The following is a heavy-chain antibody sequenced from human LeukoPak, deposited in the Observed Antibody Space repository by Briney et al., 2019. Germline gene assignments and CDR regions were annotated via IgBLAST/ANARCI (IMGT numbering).Heavy chain of an antibody. V-gene: IGHV4-38-2*02. CDR3: ARGAAATY. J-gene: IGHJ4*02. Sequence: SETLSLTCTVSGYSISSGYYWGWIRQPPGKGLEWIGSIYHSGSTYYNPSLKSRVTISVDTSKNQFSLKLSSVTAADTAVYYCARGAAATYWGQGTLVTVSS. CDR1: GYSISSGYY. CDR2: IYHSGST. D-gene: IGHD6-13*01.